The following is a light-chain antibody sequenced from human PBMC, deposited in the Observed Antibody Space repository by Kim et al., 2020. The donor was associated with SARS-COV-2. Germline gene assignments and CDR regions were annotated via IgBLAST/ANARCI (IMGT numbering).Light chain of an antibody. CDR2: DAF. CDR3: QKRTNWLDT. Sequence: PGESATLSSRASQSVDNHLAWYQQKPGQAPRLLVYDAFNRATGIPARFSGSVSGTDFTLTISSLEPEDCAVYYCQKRTNWLDTFGQGTKLEI. CDR1: QSVDNH. V-gene: IGKV3-11*01. J-gene: IGKJ2*01.